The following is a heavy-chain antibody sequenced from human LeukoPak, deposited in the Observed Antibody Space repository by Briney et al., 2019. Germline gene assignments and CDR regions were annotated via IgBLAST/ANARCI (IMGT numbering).Heavy chain of an antibody. CDR2: ISGSGGGT. CDR1: GFTFSNSA. V-gene: IGHV3-23*01. Sequence: GGSLRLSCAASGFTFSNSAMSWVRQAPGKGLEWVSTISGSGGGTDYADSVKGRFTISRDNSKSTLFLQMNSLRAEDTAVYYCAKVKAGPYYYYGLDVWGQGTTVTVSS. CDR3: AKVKAGPYYYYGLDV. J-gene: IGHJ6*02.